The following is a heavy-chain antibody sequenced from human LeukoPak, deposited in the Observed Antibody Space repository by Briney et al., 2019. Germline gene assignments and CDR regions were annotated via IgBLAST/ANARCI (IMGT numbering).Heavy chain of an antibody. CDR2: INPNSGGT. V-gene: IGHV1-2*02. CDR1: GYTFTGYY. J-gene: IGHJ5*02. D-gene: IGHD4-17*01. CDR3: ARTQYGDYVRKPITTKNWFDP. Sequence: ASVKVSCKASGYTFTGYYMHWVRQAPGQGLEWMGWINPNSGGTNYAQKFQGRVTMTRDTSIGTAYMELSRLRSEDTAVYYCARTQYGDYVRKPITTKNWFDPWGQGTLVTVSS.